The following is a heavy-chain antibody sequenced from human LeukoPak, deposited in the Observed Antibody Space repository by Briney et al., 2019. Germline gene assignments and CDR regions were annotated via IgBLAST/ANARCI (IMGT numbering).Heavy chain of an antibody. V-gene: IGHV1-8*01. CDR3: ARHRNYDSSGYYYAKTPSPFDY. CDR1: GYTFTSYD. CDR2: MNPNSGNT. D-gene: IGHD3-22*01. J-gene: IGHJ4*02. Sequence: ASVKVSCKASGYTFTSYDINWVRQATGQGLEWMGWMNPNSGNTGYAQKFQGRVTMTRNTSISTAYMELSSLRSEDTAVYYCARHRNYDSSGYYYAKTPSPFDYWGQGTLVTVSS.